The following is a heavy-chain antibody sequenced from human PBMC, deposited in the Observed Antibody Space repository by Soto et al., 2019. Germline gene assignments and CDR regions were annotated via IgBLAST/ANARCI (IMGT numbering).Heavy chain of an antibody. V-gene: IGHV4-59*08. CDR3: ARLLRAPTAVRYWYYDL. J-gene: IGHJ2*01. Sequence: PSETLSLTCTVSGGSISSDYWSWIRQPPGKGLEWIGYIYYSGSTNYNPSIKSRVTISVDTSNNQFSLKLSSVTAADTAVYYCARLLRAPTAVRYWYYDLWGRGTLVTVSS. D-gene: IGHD1-1*01. CDR2: IYYSGST. CDR1: GGSISSDY.